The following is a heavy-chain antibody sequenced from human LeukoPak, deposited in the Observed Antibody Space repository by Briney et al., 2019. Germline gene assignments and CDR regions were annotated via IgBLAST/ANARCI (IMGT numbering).Heavy chain of an antibody. Sequence: GGSLRLSCAASGFIFSTYGMNWVRQVPGKGLEWFSVISGDGDITYYADSVKGRFTISRDNSKSTLYLEMNSLRAEDTAVYYCAKVVPVAILDVHFDHWGQGALVTVSS. CDR3: AKVVPVAILDVHFDH. D-gene: IGHD2-2*02. CDR1: GFIFSTYG. V-gene: IGHV3-23*01. CDR2: ISGDGDIT. J-gene: IGHJ4*02.